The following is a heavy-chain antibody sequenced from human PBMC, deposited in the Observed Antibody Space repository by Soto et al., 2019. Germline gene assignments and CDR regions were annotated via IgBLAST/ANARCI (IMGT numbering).Heavy chain of an antibody. CDR1: GFSLSTSAVG. J-gene: IGHJ4*02. CDR2: IYWDDAK. Sequence: QITLKESGPTLVKPTQTLTLTCTFSGFSLSTSAVGVGWIRQPPGKALEWLAFIYWDDAKRYSTSLKSRPTIHNDTSKNQVVLAMTNMDPLYTATYYCAHVMVGVLTYYFDCWGQGTLVTVSS. CDR3: AHVMVGVLTYYFDC. D-gene: IGHD2-21*01. V-gene: IGHV2-5*02.